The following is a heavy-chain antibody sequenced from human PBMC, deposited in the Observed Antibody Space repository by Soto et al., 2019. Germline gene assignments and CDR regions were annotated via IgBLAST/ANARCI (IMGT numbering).Heavy chain of an antibody. CDR2: IYDSGST. CDR1: GGSISNYY. V-gene: IGHV4-59*01. J-gene: IGHJ5*02. CDR3: ARVRVRAVGPCDT. D-gene: IGHD1-26*01. Sequence: PSETLSLTCTVSGGSISNYYWSWIRQPPGKGPEWIGYIYDSGSTNYNPSLKSRVSISVDTSKNQLSLNLSAVTAADTVLYYCARVRVRAVGPCDTWGQGTLVTVSS.